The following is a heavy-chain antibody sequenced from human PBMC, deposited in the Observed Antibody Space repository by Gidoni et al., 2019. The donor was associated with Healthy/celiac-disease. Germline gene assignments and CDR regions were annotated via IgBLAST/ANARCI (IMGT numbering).Heavy chain of an antibody. CDR2: ISYSGSP. J-gene: IGHJ6*03. V-gene: IGHV4-59*01. Sequence: QVQLQESGPGLVQPSETLSLTCTVPGGSISSYYWSWIRQPPGQGLEWIRYISYSGSPNYNPSLKSRVTISVDTSKSQFSQKLSSVTAADTAVYYCARVREINYYYYYMDVWGKGTTVTVSS. CDR1: GGSISSYY. CDR3: ARVREINYYYYYMDV.